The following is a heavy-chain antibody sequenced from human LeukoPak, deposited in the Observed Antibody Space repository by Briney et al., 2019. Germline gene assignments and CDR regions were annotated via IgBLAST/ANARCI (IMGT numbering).Heavy chain of an antibody. D-gene: IGHD2-15*01. V-gene: IGHV3-7*01. CDR1: GFTFSSYW. CDR3: ARDHRYGSSDWWYYYYGMDV. CDR2: IKQDGSEK. Sequence: PGGSLRLSCAASGFTFSSYWMSWVRQAPGMGLEWVANIKQDGSEKYYVDSVKGRFTFSRDNAKNSLYLQMINLRAEDTAVYYCARDHRYGSSDWWYYYYGMDVWGQGTTVTVSS. J-gene: IGHJ6*02.